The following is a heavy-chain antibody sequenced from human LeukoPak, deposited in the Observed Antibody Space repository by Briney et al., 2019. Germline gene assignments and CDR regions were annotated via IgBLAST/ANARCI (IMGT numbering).Heavy chain of an antibody. D-gene: IGHD3-10*01. V-gene: IGHV3-64*01. CDR1: GFTFSSYA. Sequence: TGGSLRLSCAASGFTFSSYAMHWVRQAPGKGLEYVSAISSNGGSTYYANSVKGRFTISRDNSKNTLYLQMGSLRAEDMAVYYCARDLPLYYYGSGSSNYYYYYMDVWGKGTTVTVSS. J-gene: IGHJ6*03. CDR2: ISSNGGST. CDR3: ARDLPLYYYGSGSSNYYYYYMDV.